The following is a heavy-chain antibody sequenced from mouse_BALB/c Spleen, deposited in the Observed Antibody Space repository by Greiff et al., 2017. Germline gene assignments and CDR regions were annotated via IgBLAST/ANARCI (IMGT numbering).Heavy chain of an antibody. J-gene: IGHJ4*01. D-gene: IGHD4-1*01. V-gene: IGHV5-9-4*01. CDR3: ARTGTVYAMDY. Sequence: EVMLVESGGGLVKPGGSLKLSCAASGFTFSSYAMSWVRQSPEKRLEWVAEISSGGSYTYYPDTVTGRFTISRDNAKNTLYLEMSSLRSEDTAMYYCARTGTVYAMDYWGQGTSVTVSS. CDR1: GFTFSSYA. CDR2: ISSGGSYT.